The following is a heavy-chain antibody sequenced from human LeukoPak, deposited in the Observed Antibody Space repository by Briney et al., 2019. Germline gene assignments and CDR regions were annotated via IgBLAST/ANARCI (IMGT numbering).Heavy chain of an antibody. V-gene: IGHV4-39*07. CDR2: IYYSGST. J-gene: IGHJ4*02. Sequence: SETLSLTCTVSGGSISSSSYYWGWIRQPPGKGLEWIGSIYYSGSTYYNPSLKSRVTISVDTSKNQFSLKLSSVTAADTAVYYCARGKGTIFAPFDYWGQGTLVTVSS. CDR3: ARGKGTIFAPFDY. D-gene: IGHD3-3*01. CDR1: GGSISSSSYY.